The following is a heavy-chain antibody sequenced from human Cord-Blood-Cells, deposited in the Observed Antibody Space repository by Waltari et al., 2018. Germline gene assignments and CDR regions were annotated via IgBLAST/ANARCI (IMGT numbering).Heavy chain of an antibody. CDR1: GWSFSGYY. V-gene: IGHV4-34*01. Sequence: QVQLQQWGAGLLKPSETLSLTCAVYGWSFSGYYWSWIRQPPGKGLEWIGEINHSGSTNYNPSLKSRVTISVDTSKNQFSLKLSSVTAADTAVYYCALILAGAKGDAFDIWGQGTMVTVSS. D-gene: IGHD3-9*01. CDR2: INHSGST. J-gene: IGHJ3*02. CDR3: ALILAGAKGDAFDI.